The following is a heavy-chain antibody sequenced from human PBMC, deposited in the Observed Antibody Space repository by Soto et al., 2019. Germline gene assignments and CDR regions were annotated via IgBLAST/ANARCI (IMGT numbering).Heavy chain of an antibody. J-gene: IGHJ4*02. CDR2: ITTSNFI. CDR3: ASSDYGDYVSLDY. V-gene: IGHV3-21*01. Sequence: PGGSLRLSCAASGFTFSRYSMNWVRQAPGKGLEWVSSITTSNFIYYADSVKGRFTISRDNAKNSLYLQMNSLRAEDTAVYYCASSDYGDYVSLDYWGQGTLVTVS. D-gene: IGHD4-17*01. CDR1: GFTFSRYS.